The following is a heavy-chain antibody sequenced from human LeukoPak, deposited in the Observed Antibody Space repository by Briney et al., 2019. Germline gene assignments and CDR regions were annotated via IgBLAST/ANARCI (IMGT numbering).Heavy chain of an antibody. Sequence: PSETLSLTCTASGGSIINNHYCWGWIRQPPGKGLEWIGTVFHGGSTYYNPSLESRVTISVDTANNQFSLNLRSVTAADTALYYCARHVPSALRVVVVTSDWYFDLWGRGTLVTVSS. CDR3: ARHVPSALRVVVVTSDWYFDL. J-gene: IGHJ2*01. D-gene: IGHD2-21*02. CDR1: GGSIINNHYC. V-gene: IGHV4-39*01. CDR2: VFHGGST.